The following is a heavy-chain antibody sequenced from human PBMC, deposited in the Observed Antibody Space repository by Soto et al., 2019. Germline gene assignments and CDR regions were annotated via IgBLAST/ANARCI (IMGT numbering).Heavy chain of an antibody. CDR3: TRDGRRGYDMDV. V-gene: IGHV3-48*02. CDR2: ISTDLRAL. Sequence: GGSLRLSCAASGFTISTYHLNWVRQAPGKGLEWVSYISTDLRALYYADSVRGRFTISRDNAKNSLYLQMTSLRDEDTGVYYCTRDGRRGYDMDVWGQGTTVTVS. J-gene: IGHJ6*02. D-gene: IGHD1-26*01. CDR1: GFTISTYH.